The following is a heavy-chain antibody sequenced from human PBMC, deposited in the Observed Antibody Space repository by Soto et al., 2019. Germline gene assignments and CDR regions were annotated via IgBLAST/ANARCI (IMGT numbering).Heavy chain of an antibody. CDR1: GFTFSSYA. D-gene: IGHD6-13*01. J-gene: IGHJ4*02. CDR3: AKGAAAADAEFDY. V-gene: IGHV3-23*01. CDR2: ISGSGGST. Sequence: EVQLLESGGGLVKPGGSLRLSCAASGFTFSSYAMSWVRQAPGKGLEWVSAISGSGGSTYYADPVKGRFTISRDNSKNTLYLQMNSLRAEDTAVYYCAKGAAAADAEFDYWGQGTLVTVSS.